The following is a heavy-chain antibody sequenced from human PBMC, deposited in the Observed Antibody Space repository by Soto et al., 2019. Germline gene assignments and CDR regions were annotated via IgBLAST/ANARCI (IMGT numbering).Heavy chain of an antibody. CDR2: ISAYNGNT. J-gene: IGHJ4*02. CDR1: GYTFTSYG. D-gene: IGHD2-2*01. V-gene: IGHV1-18*04. Sequence: GASVKVSCKASGYTFTSYGISWVRQAPGQGLEWMGWISAYNGNTNYAQKLQGRVTMTTDTSTSTAYMELRSLRSDDTAVYYCARXPYCSSTSCYQREPPLDYWGQGTLVTVSS. CDR3: ARXPYCSSTSCYQREPPLDY.